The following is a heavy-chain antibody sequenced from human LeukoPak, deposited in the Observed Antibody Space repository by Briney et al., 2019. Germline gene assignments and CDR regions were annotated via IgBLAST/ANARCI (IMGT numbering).Heavy chain of an antibody. J-gene: IGHJ6*03. Sequence: GASVKVSCKASGGTFSSYAISWVRQAPGQGLEWMGWINPNSGGTNYAQKFQGRVTMTRDTSISTAYMELSRLRSDDTAVYYCARAGIFGVVNYYYYYMDVWGKGTTVTVSS. CDR1: GGTFSSYA. V-gene: IGHV1-2*02. CDR2: INPNSGGT. D-gene: IGHD3-3*01. CDR3: ARAGIFGVVNYYYYYMDV.